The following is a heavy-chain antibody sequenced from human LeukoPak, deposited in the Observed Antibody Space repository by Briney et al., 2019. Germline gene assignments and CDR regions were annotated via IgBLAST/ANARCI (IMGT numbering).Heavy chain of an antibody. D-gene: IGHD3-3*01. CDR1: GYTFTNHD. V-gene: IGHV1-18*01. Sequence: ASVKVACKASGYTFTNHDISWVRQAPGQGLEWMGWISAYNGNTNYAQKLQGRVTMTTDTSTSTAYMELRSLRSDDTAVYYCARDAGLYYDFWSGHPDYWGQGTLVTVSS. J-gene: IGHJ4*02. CDR2: ISAYNGNT. CDR3: ARDAGLYYDFWSGHPDY.